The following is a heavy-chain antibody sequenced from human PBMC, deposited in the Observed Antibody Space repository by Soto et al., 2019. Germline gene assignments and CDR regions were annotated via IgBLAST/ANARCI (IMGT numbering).Heavy chain of an antibody. D-gene: IGHD1-26*01. V-gene: IGHV4-61*01. J-gene: IGHJ4*02. Sequence: SETLSLTCTVSGGSVSSGSYYWSWIRQPPGKGLEWIGYIYYSGSTNYNPSLKSRVTISVDTSKNQFSLKLSSVTAADTAVYYCARAPTSIVGATSIGRNYFDYWGQGTLVTVSS. CDR3: ARAPTSIVGATSIGRNYFDY. CDR1: GGSVSSGSYY. CDR2: IYYSGST.